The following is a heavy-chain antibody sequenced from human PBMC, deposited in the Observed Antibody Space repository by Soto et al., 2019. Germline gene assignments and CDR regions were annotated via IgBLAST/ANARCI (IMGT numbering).Heavy chain of an antibody. Sequence: QEQLMESGGGVVQPGRSLRLSCVASGFSFNSQAMHWVRQAPGKGLEWVAAISNDGNRQLYADSVKDRFTISRDNSRNTLDLQMNNLRTEDTGVYFCARDIYSYGSVGTPDIWGQGTMVTVSS. D-gene: IGHD5-18*01. CDR3: ARDIYSYGSVGTPDI. CDR1: GFSFNSQA. CDR2: ISNDGNRQ. J-gene: IGHJ3*02. V-gene: IGHV3-30-3*01.